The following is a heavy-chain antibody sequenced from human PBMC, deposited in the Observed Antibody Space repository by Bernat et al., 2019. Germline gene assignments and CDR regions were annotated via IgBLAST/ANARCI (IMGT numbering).Heavy chain of an antibody. CDR3: AICITMIVVVIIWRIIFDY. CDR1: GYTFTSYY. CDR2: INPSGGST. J-gene: IGHJ4*02. Sequence: QVQLVQSGAEVKKPGASVKVSCKASGYTFTSYYMHWVRQAPGQGLEWMGIINPSGGSTSYAQKFQGRVTMTRDTSTSTVYMELSSLRSEDTAVYYCAICITMIVVVIIWRIIFDYCGQGTLVTVSS. D-gene: IGHD3-22*01. V-gene: IGHV1-46*01.